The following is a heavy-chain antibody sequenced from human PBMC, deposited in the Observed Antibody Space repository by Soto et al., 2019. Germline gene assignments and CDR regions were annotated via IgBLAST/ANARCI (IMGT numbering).Heavy chain of an antibody. V-gene: IGHV2-5*02. CDR1: GFSLSTSGVG. CDR2: IYWDDDK. J-gene: IGHJ4*02. Sequence: QITLKESGPTLVKPTQTLTLTCTFSGFSLSTSGVGVGWIRQPPGKALEWLALIYWDDDKRYSPSLKSRLTITKDTSKDQVVLTLTNLDPVDTATYYCAHRAVYCSGGSYCEHWGQGTLVTVSS. D-gene: IGHD2-15*01. CDR3: AHRAVYCSGGSYCEH.